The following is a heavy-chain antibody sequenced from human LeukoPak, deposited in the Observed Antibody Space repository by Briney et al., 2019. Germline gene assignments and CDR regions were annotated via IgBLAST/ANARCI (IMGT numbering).Heavy chain of an antibody. J-gene: IGHJ4*02. CDR2: ITASAGTT. Sequence: PGGSLRLSCVSSGLSFDNNAMTWVRQAPGKGLEWVSSITASAGTTEYADSVRGRFHISRDNSKNTLYLQMNSLRAEDTAVYYCARSAGAWYGYDYWGQGSLVTVAS. CDR3: ARSAGAWYGYDY. CDR1: GLSFDNNA. V-gene: IGHV3-23*01. D-gene: IGHD5-18*01.